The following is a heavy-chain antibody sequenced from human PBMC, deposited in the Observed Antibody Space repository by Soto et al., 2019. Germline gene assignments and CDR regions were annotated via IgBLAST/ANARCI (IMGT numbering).Heavy chain of an antibody. V-gene: IGHV3-48*02. J-gene: IGHJ3*02. CDR1: GFTFSSYS. CDR3: AREPGYSSSWYAFDI. D-gene: IGHD6-13*01. CDR2: ISSSSSTI. Sequence: GESLKISCAASGFTFSSYSMNWVRQAPGKGLEWVSYISSSSSTIYYADSVKGRFTISRDNAKNSLYLQMNSLRDEDTAVYYCAREPGYSSSWYAFDIWGRGTMVTVSS.